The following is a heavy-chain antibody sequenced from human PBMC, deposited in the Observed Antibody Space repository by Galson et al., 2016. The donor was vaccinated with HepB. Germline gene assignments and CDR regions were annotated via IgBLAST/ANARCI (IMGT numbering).Heavy chain of an antibody. Sequence: SLRLSCAASGFTFSTYAMSWVRQAPGKGLEWVSGIRGSGGGIDYADSVKGRFTISRDNSKNTLYLQMSSLRAEDTAVYYCAKDGRIYCSSASCLDHFHYWGQGTLVTVSS. D-gene: IGHD2-2*01. CDR1: GFTFSTYA. CDR2: IRGSGGGI. V-gene: IGHV3-23*01. J-gene: IGHJ4*02. CDR3: AKDGRIYCSSASCLDHFHY.